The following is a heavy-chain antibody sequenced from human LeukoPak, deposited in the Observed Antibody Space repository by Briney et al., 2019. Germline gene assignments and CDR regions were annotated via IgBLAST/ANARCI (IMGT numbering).Heavy chain of an antibody. CDR3: GRQCPDSAFYFVY. J-gene: IGHJ4*02. Sequence: GESLKISCKGSGYSFTSYWIGWVRQVPGKGLEWMGIIYPGDSDTRYSPSIQGQDTNSADQSIRTAYLRWSGLELWHPAREYRGRQCPDSAFYFVYSGQGTLVTVSS. CDR1: GYSFTSYW. V-gene: IGHV5-51*01. CDR2: IYPGDSDT.